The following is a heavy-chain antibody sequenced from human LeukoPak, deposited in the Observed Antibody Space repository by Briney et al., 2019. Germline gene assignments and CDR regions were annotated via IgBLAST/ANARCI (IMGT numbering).Heavy chain of an antibody. J-gene: IGHJ4*02. Sequence: SGPTLVNPTQTLTLTCTLSGFSLRTSGMCVSWIRQPPGKALEWLARIDWDDDRYYSTSLKTRLTISKDTSKNQVILTMTNMSPVDTATYFCARAPAGNKQGCYHDYWGQGALVTVSS. CDR1: GFSLRTSGMC. CDR2: IDWDDDR. V-gene: IGHV2-70*11. D-gene: IGHD2-15*01. CDR3: ARAPAGNKQGCYHDY.